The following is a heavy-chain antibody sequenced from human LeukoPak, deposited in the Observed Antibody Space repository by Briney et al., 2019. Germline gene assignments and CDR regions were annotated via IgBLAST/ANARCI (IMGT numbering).Heavy chain of an antibody. Sequence: GASVTVSCTASGGTFSSYAISWVRQAPGQGLEWMGGIIPIFGTANYAQKFQGRVTITADESTSTAYMELSSLRSEDTAVYYCARHNEMEHLKPYFDYWGQGTLVTVSS. V-gene: IGHV1-69*13. D-gene: IGHD1-26*01. CDR2: IIPIFGTA. CDR3: ARHNEMEHLKPYFDY. J-gene: IGHJ4*02. CDR1: GGTFSSYA.